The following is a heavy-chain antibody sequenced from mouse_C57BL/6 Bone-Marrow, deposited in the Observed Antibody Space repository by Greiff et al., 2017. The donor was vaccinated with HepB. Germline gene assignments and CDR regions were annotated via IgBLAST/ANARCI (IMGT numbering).Heavy chain of an antibody. CDR1: GYTFTSYT. V-gene: IGHV1-4*01. CDR3: ARYDYAAWFAY. Sequence: VKLQESGAELARPGASVKMSCKASGYTFTSYTMHWVKQRPGQGLEWIGYINPSSGYTKYNQKFKDKATLTADKSSSTAYMQLSSLTSEDSAVYYCARYDYAAWFAYWGQGTLVTVSA. CDR2: INPSSGYT. J-gene: IGHJ3*01. D-gene: IGHD2-4*01.